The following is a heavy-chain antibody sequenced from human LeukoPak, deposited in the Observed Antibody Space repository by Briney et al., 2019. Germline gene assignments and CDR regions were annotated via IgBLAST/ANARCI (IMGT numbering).Heavy chain of an antibody. CDR3: ARTGLGLYSFDY. V-gene: IGHV3-48*01. CDR1: GFTFSSYE. D-gene: IGHD3/OR15-3a*01. CDR2: ITGSISTI. J-gene: IGHJ4*02. Sequence: GWSLRLSCAASGFTFSSYEMNWVRQAPGKGLEGVSYITGSISTIYYTDSVKGRFTISRDNAKNSVYLQMNSLRLEDTAVYYCARTGLGLYSFDYWGQGTLVTVSS.